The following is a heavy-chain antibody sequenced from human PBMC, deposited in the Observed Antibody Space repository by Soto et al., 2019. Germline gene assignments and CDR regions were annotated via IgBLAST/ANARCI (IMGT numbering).Heavy chain of an antibody. V-gene: IGHV3-11*01. CDR1: GFSFSDYY. CDR2: IANSGGKK. Sequence: QVPLVESGGGLVQPGGSLRLSCAASGFSFSDYYMTWIRQTPGKGLEWVSYIANSGGKKDYADSVKGRFTISRDNAKNLLYLQMNSLRAEDTAVYYCARAAGWFDPWGQGTLVTVSS. J-gene: IGHJ5*02. CDR3: ARAAGWFDP.